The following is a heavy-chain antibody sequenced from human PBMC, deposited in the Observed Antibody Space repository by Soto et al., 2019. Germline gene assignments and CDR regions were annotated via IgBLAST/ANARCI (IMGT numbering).Heavy chain of an antibody. CDR1: GLTFSMFA. CDR3: AKALVRDGYCQYSMDV. J-gene: IGHJ6*02. Sequence: QVQLVESGGGVVQPGRSLRLSCAASGLTFSMFAMHWVRQAPGKGLERVAVISSDGSSEYYADSVKGRFTISRDNTKNTLYLKMSSLRAEDTAMYYCAKALVRDGYCQYSMDVWGQGTTVTVS. CDR2: ISSDGSSE. V-gene: IGHV3-30-3*01. D-gene: IGHD1-26*01.